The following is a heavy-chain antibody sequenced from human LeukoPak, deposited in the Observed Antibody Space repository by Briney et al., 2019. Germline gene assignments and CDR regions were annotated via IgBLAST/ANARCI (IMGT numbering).Heavy chain of an antibody. D-gene: IGHD5-18*01. Sequence: SETLSLTCTVSGGSINSYYWSWIRQSPGKGLEWIGCIYSSGSTNYNPSLMSRLTISVDTAKNQFSLKLSSVTAADTAVYYCARHIGYSYGQNDYWGQGTLVTVSS. V-gene: IGHV4-59*08. CDR2: IYSSGST. CDR1: GGSINSYY. J-gene: IGHJ4*02. CDR3: ARHIGYSYGQNDY.